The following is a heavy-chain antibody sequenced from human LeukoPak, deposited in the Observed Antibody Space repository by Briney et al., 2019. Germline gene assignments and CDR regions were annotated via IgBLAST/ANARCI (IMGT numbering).Heavy chain of an antibody. CDR1: GYTFTGYY. D-gene: IGHD4-17*01. Sequence: GASVKVSCKASGYTFTGYYMHWVRQAPGQGLERMGWINPNSGGTDYAQKFQGRVTMTRDTSISTAYMELSRLRSDDTAVYYCARDETTVTTGEEVYWFDPWGQGTLVTVSS. CDR3: ARDETTVTTGEEVYWFDP. J-gene: IGHJ5*02. CDR2: INPNSGGT. V-gene: IGHV1-2*02.